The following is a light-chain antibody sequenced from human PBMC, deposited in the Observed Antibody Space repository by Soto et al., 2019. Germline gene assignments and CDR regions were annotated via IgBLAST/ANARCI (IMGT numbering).Light chain of an antibody. CDR1: SSDVGSYNY. Sequence: QSVLTQPASVSGSPGQSITISCTGASSDVGSYNYVSWYQQYPGKAPKLMLFEVSARPSGVSNRFSGSKSGNTASPTISGLQAEDEADYYCSSYTSSSSLVFGTGTKVTVL. V-gene: IGLV2-14*01. CDR2: EVS. J-gene: IGLJ1*01. CDR3: SSYTSSSSLV.